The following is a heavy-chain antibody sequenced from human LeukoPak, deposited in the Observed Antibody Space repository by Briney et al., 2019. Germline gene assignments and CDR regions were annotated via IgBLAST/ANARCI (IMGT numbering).Heavy chain of an antibody. J-gene: IGHJ3*02. D-gene: IGHD3-3*01. CDR1: GFTFSSYA. V-gene: IGHV3-30-3*01. CDR3: ARVGLGITIFGVVKNAFDI. CDR2: ISYDGSNK. Sequence: PGGSLRLSCAASGFTFSSYAMHWVRQAPGKGLEWVAVISYDGSNKYYADSVKGRFTISRDNSKNTLYLQMNSLRAEDTAVYYCARVGLGITIFGVVKNAFDIWGQGTMVTVSS.